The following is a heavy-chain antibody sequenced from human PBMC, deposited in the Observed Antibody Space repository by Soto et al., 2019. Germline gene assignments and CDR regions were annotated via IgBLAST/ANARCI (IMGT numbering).Heavy chain of an antibody. Sequence: GGSLRLSCAASGFTFSSYAMHWVRQAPGKGLEWVAVISYDGSNKYYADSVKGRFTISRDNSKNTLYLQMNSLRAEDTAVYYCAREDPRDIYAFDIWGQGTMVT. CDR3: AREDPRDIYAFDI. D-gene: IGHD7-27*01. V-gene: IGHV3-30-3*01. CDR1: GFTFSSYA. J-gene: IGHJ3*02. CDR2: ISYDGSNK.